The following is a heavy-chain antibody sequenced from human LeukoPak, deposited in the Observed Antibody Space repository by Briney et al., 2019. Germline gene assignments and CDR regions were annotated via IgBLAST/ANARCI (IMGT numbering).Heavy chain of an antibody. CDR2: IYYTGNT. CDR1: GDTISTSDHY. Sequence: SETLSLTCSVSGDTISTSDHYWGWIRQPPGKGLEWIGSIYYTGNTYYNPSLKSRVTISVDTSKNQFSLKLSSVTAADTAVYYCARDSRRVYYGLGSYYNTWGQGTLVTVSS. CDR3: ARDSRRVYYGLGSYYNT. J-gene: IGHJ5*02. D-gene: IGHD3-10*01. V-gene: IGHV4-39*07.